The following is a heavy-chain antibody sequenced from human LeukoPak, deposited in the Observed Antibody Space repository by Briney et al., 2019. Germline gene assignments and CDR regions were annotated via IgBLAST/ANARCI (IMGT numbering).Heavy chain of an antibody. Sequence: GGSLRLSCAASGFNFDTYAMIWVRQAPGKGLEWVSATTGSGGSTYYLDSVKGRFTISRDNSKNTLYLQMNSLRAEDTAIYYCAKVASVVFRYCSDGSCHYDAFDMWGQGTMVTVSS. V-gene: IGHV3-23*01. D-gene: IGHD2-15*01. CDR3: AKVASVVFRYCSDGSCHYDAFDM. CDR1: GFNFDTYA. CDR2: TTGSGGST. J-gene: IGHJ3*02.